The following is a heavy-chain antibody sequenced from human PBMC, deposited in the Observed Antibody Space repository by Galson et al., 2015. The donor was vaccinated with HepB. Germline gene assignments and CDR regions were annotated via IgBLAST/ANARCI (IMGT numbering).Heavy chain of an antibody. CDR2: ISSSSSTI. V-gene: IGHV3-48*02. CDR3: AREQSRDYYDSSGYSTYFVY. Sequence: SLRLSCAASGFTFSSYSMNWVRQAPGKGLEWVSYISSSSSTIYYADSVKGRFTISRDNAKNSLYLQMNSLRDEDTAVYYCAREQSRDYYDSSGYSTYFVYWGQGTLVTVSS. D-gene: IGHD3-22*01. J-gene: IGHJ4*02. CDR1: GFTFSSYS.